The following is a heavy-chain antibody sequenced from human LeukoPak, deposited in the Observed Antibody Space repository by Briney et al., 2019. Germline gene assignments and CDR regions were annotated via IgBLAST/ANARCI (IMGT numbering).Heavy chain of an antibody. CDR3: VRQTVVVVAAFFDY. D-gene: IGHD2-15*01. CDR1: GFTFSTYN. CDR2: INGRGNYI. Sequence: PGGSLRLSCAASGFTFSTYNMNWVRQAPGKGLEWVSSINGRGNYIYYADSVKGRFTISRDNAKNSLFLHMNSLRAEDTAVYYCVRQTVVVVAAFFDYWGQGALVTVSS. J-gene: IGHJ4*02. V-gene: IGHV3-21*01.